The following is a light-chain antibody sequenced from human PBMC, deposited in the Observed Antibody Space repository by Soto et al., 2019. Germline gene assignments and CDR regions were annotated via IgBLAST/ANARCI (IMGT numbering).Light chain of an antibody. CDR3: LQYQSYWT. CDR1: QSISMQ. V-gene: IGKV1-5*03. J-gene: IGKJ1*01. CDR2: QAS. Sequence: DIQMTQSPSTLSASVGDRGSITCRASQSISMQLAWYQQKPGKAPNLLIYQASNLETGVPSRFTGSGSGTEFTLTISSLQPDDIATYYCLQYQSYWTFGQGTKVEVK.